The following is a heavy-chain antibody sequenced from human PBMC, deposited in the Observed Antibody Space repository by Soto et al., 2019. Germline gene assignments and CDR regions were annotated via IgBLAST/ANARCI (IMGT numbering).Heavy chain of an antibody. CDR1: GFTFSNYA. D-gene: IGHD6-6*01. CDR2: LSGSGHNT. Sequence: EVQLLESGGGLVQPGGSLRLSCAASGFTFSNYAMTWVRQAPGKGLEWVSTLSGSGHNTYYADSVRGRFTISRDNSKNTLYLQRTSLSADDTAVYDCAKRPLAARHTDYWGQGTMVTVSS. J-gene: IGHJ4*02. CDR3: AKRPLAARHTDY. V-gene: IGHV3-23*01.